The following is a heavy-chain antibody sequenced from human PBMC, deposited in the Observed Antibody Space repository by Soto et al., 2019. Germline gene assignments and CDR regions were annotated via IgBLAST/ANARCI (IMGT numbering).Heavy chain of an antibody. CDR2: INQDGSER. V-gene: IGHV3-7*03. Sequence: GGSLRLSCAVSGLTFRNDWLSWVRQAPGKGLEWVANINQDGSERYYVDSVRGRFTISRDNVENSLYLQLNSLRPEDTAVYYCAVYGYGVSSAAYWGQGTLVTVSS. J-gene: IGHJ4*02. CDR3: AVYGYGVSSAAY. CDR1: GLTFRNDW. D-gene: IGHD4-17*01.